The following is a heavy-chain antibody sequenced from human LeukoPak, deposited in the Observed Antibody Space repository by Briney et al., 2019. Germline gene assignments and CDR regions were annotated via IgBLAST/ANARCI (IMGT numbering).Heavy chain of an antibody. V-gene: IGHV1-69*05. J-gene: IGHJ4*02. CDR2: IIPIFGTA. Sequence: SVKVSCKASGGTFSSYVISWVRQAPGQGLDWMGGIIPIFGTANYAQKFQGRVTITTDEPTSTAYMELSSLRSEDTAVYYCAGDLLGGGWYYFDYWGQGTLVTVSS. D-gene: IGHD3-16*01. CDR1: GGTFSSYV. CDR3: AGDLLGGGWYYFDY.